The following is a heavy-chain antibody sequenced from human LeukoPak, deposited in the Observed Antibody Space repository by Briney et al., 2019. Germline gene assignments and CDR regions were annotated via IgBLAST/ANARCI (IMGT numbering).Heavy chain of an antibody. CDR1: GGSISSSSYY. CDR3: ARQTDTAMGWFDP. J-gene: IGHJ5*02. CDR2: IYYSGST. D-gene: IGHD5-18*01. Sequence: PSETLSLTCTVSGGSISSSSYYWGWLRQPPGKGLEWIGSIYYSGSTYYNPSLKSRVTISVDTSKNQFSLKLSSVTAADTAVYYCARQTDTAMGWFDPWGQGTLVTVSS. V-gene: IGHV4-39*01.